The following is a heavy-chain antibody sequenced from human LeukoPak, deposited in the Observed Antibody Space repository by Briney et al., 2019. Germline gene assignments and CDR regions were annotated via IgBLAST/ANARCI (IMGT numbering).Heavy chain of an antibody. CDR1: GGTFSSYA. Sequence: ASVKVSCKASGGTFSSYAISWVRQAPGQGLEWMGGIIPIFGTANYAQKFQGRVTITADESTSTAYMELSSLRSEDTAVYYCASIPASRSVPIRYSGYDSYYYYGMDVWGQGTTVTVSS. J-gene: IGHJ6*02. D-gene: IGHD5-12*01. CDR2: IIPIFGTA. V-gene: IGHV1-69*13. CDR3: ASIPASRSVPIRYSGYDSYYYYGMDV.